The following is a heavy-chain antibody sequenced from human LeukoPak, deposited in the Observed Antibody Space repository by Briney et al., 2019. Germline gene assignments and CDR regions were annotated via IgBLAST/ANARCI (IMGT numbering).Heavy chain of an antibody. Sequence: GGSLRLSCAASGFTFSNYEMNWVRQAPGKGLEWVSYISSSGSTIYYADSVKSRFTISRDNAKNSLYLQMNTLRAEDTAIYYCARGSGWSDYWGQGTLVTVSS. V-gene: IGHV3-48*03. CDR1: GFTFSNYE. D-gene: IGHD6-19*01. CDR3: ARGSGWSDY. CDR2: ISSSGSTI. J-gene: IGHJ4*02.